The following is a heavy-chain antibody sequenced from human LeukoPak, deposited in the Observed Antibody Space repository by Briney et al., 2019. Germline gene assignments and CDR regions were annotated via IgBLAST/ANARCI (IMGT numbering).Heavy chain of an antibody. D-gene: IGHD5-24*01. CDR1: GGSISSYY. V-gene: IGHV4-59*01. J-gene: IGHJ4*02. Sequence: SETLSLTCTVSGGSISSYYWSWIRQPPGKGLEWIAYMYYGGSTNYNPSLKGRVTISVDTSKNQFSLKLSSVTAADTAVYYCARDDGYNFWYFDYWGQGTLVTVSS. CDR2: MYYGGST. CDR3: ARDDGYNFWYFDY.